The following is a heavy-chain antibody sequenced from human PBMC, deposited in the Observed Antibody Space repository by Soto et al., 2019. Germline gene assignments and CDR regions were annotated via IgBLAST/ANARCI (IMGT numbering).Heavy chain of an antibody. D-gene: IGHD6-19*01. CDR3: AKVGGGQWLVPHNWFDP. V-gene: IGHV3-30*18. CDR1: GFTFSSYG. CDR2: ISYDGSNK. Sequence: QVQLVESGGGVVQPGRSLRLSCAASGFTFSSYGMHWVRQAPGKGLEWVAVISYDGSNKYYADSVKGRFTISRDNSKNTLYLQMNSLRAEDTAVYYCAKVGGGQWLVPHNWFDPWGQGTLVTVSS. J-gene: IGHJ5*02.